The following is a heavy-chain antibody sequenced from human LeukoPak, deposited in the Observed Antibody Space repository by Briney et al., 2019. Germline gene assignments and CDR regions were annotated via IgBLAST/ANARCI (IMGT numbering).Heavy chain of an antibody. V-gene: IGHV4-34*01. J-gene: IGHJ5*02. CDR2: INHSGST. CDR1: GGSFSGYY. D-gene: IGHD3-3*01. CDR3: ARFAIFGVGWFDP. Sequence: SETLSLTCAVYGGSFSGYYWSWIRQPPGKGLEWIGEINHSGSTNYNPSLKSRVTISVDTSKNQFFLKLSSVTAADTAVYYCARFAIFGVGWFDPWGQGTLVTVSS.